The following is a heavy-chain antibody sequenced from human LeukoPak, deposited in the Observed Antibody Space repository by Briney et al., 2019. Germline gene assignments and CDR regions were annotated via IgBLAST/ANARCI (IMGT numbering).Heavy chain of an antibody. CDR1: GYTFTSYY. J-gene: IGHJ3*02. D-gene: IGHD3-10*01. V-gene: IGHV1-46*01. CDR3: AAVGSSVNDAFDI. CDR2: INPSGGNT. Sequence: ASVRVSCKASGYTFTSYYMHWVRQAPGQGLEWMGIINPSGGNTNYAQKFQERVTITRDMSTSTAYMELSSLRSEDTAVYYCAAVGSSVNDAFDIWGQGTMVTVSS.